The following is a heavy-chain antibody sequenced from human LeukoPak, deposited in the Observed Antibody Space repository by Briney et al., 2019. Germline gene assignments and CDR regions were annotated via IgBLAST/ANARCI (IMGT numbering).Heavy chain of an antibody. CDR3: ARGTPITIFGVVIPYWFDP. CDR1: GGSISSGGYY. CDR2: IYYSGST. V-gene: IGHV4-31*03. J-gene: IGHJ5*02. D-gene: IGHD3-3*01. Sequence: PSETPSLTCTVSGGSISSGGYYWSWIRQHPGKGLEWIGYIYYSGSTYYNPSLKSRVTISVDTSKDQFSLKLSSVTAADTAVYYCARGTPITIFGVVIPYWFDPWGQGTLVTVSS.